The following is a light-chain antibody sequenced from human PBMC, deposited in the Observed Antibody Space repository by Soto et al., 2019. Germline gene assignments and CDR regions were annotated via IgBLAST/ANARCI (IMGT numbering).Light chain of an antibody. CDR2: EVS. CDR1: SSDVGGYTY. CDR3: SSYAGSNNFVV. Sequence: QLVLNQPPSASGSPGQSVTISCTGTSSDVGGYTYVSWYQQHPGKAPKLMIYEVSKRPSGVPDRFSGSKSGNTASLSVSGLQAEDEADCYCSSYAGSNNFVVFGGGTKLTVL. V-gene: IGLV2-8*01. J-gene: IGLJ2*01.